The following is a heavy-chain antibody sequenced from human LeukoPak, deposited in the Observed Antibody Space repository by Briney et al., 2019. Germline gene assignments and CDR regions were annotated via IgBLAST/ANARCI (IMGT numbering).Heavy chain of an antibody. CDR1: GFSFSTYA. Sequence: HPGGSLRLSCAASGFSFSTYAMHWVRQAPGKGLEWVALIWHDASHTFYTDSVKGRFTISRDNSKNTLYLQMNSLRAEDTAVYYCARDLSPWAAAGTGLGYWGQGTLVTVSS. J-gene: IGHJ4*02. CDR2: IWHDASHT. V-gene: IGHV3-33*01. CDR3: ARDLSPWAAAGTGLGY. D-gene: IGHD6-13*01.